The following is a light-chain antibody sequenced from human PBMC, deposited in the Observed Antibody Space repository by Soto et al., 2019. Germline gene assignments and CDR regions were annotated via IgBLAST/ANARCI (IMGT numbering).Light chain of an antibody. CDR3: NSYTTSSTYV. Sequence: QSALTQPASVSGSPGQSITISCTGTSSNVGVYNYVSWYQQHPGKAPKLMIYEVSNRPSGVSNRFSGSKSGNTASLTISGLQAEDEADYYCNSYTTSSTYVLGTGTKVTVL. J-gene: IGLJ1*01. V-gene: IGLV2-14*01. CDR2: EVS. CDR1: SSNVGVYNY.